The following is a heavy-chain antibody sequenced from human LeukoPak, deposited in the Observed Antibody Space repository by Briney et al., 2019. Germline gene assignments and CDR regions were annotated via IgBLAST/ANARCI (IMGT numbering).Heavy chain of an antibody. CDR2: IWYDGSDK. J-gene: IGHJ5*02. CDR3: ARGWYYDILAGPQGANL. D-gene: IGHD3-9*01. V-gene: IGHV3-33*01. Sequence: QPGRSLRLSCAASGFTFSSYGLHWVRQAPGKGLEWVAVIWYDGSDKYYADSVKGRFTISRDDSRHTLYLQMTSLRAEDSAVYYCARGWYYDILAGPQGANLWGQGTLVIVSS. CDR1: GFTFSSYG.